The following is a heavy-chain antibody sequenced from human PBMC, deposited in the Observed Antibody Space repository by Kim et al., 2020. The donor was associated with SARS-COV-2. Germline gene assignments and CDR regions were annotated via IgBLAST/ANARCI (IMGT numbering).Heavy chain of an antibody. V-gene: IGHV3-23*03. CDR3: AKDGGYSSGWYEDAFDI. CDR1: GFTFSSYA. D-gene: IGHD6-19*01. J-gene: IGHJ3*02. Sequence: GGSLRLSCAASGFTFSSYAMSWVRQAPGKGLEWVSVIYSGGSSTYYADSVKGRFTISRDNSKNTLYLQMNSLRAEDTAVYYCAKDGGYSSGWYEDAFDIWGPGTMVTVSS. CDR2: IYSGGSST.